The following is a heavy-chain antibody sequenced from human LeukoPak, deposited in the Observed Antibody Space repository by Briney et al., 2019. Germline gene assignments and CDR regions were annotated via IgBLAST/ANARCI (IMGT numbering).Heavy chain of an antibody. V-gene: IGHV3-30-3*01. CDR2: ISYDGSNK. Sequence: GGSLRLSCAASGFTFSSYAMSWVRQAPGKGLEWVAVISYDGSNKYYADSVKGRFTISRDNSKNTLYLQMNSLRAEDTAVYYCARVILEWLRGYYYMDVWGKGTTVTVSS. D-gene: IGHD3-3*01. CDR1: GFTFSSYA. J-gene: IGHJ6*03. CDR3: ARVILEWLRGYYYMDV.